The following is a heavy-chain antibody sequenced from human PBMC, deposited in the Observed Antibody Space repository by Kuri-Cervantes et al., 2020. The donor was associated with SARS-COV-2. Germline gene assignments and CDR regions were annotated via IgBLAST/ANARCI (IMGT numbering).Heavy chain of an antibody. V-gene: IGHV3-15*01. D-gene: IGHD3-3*01. CDR2: IKSKTDGGTT. J-gene: IGHJ6*02. CDR3: TTDRWVFGVVPTHYYHYYGMDV. Sequence: GESLKISCAASGFTFSNAWMSWVRQAPGKGLEWVGRIKSKTDGGTTDYAAPVKGRYTISRDDSKNTLYLQMNSLKTEDTAVYYCTTDRWVFGVVPTHYYHYYGMDVWGQGTTVTVSS. CDR1: GFTFSNAW.